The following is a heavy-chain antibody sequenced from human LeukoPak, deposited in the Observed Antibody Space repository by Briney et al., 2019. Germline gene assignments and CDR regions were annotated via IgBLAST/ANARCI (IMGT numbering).Heavy chain of an antibody. Sequence: SVKVSCKASGGTFSSYAISWVRQAPGQGLEWMGRIIPILGIANYAQKFQGRVTITADESTSTAYMELSSLRSEDTAVYYCASEIWSGYYTDDAFDIWGQGTMVTVSS. D-gene: IGHD3-3*01. CDR3: ASEIWSGYYTDDAFDI. J-gene: IGHJ3*02. V-gene: IGHV1-69*04. CDR1: GGTFSSYA. CDR2: IIPILGIA.